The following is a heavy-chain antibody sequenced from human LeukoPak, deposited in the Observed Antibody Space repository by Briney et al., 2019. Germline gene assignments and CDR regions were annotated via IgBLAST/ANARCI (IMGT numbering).Heavy chain of an antibody. V-gene: IGHV3-23*01. CDR2: ITPASSST. Sequence: GGSLRLSCIASGFTSSSQELTWVRQAPGKGLEWVSTITPASSSTKSADFMAGRFTSSRDNSKSKLYLQMNGLRPEDTDVYYCAKHCVRGLAVANTDYWGQGTLVTVSS. CDR3: AKHCVRGLAVANTDY. J-gene: IGHJ4*02. CDR1: GFTSSSQE. D-gene: IGHD6-19*01.